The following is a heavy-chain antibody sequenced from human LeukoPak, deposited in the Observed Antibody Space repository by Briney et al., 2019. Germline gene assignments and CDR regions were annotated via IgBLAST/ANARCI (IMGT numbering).Heavy chain of an antibody. CDR3: ATSRKYDSSGFLGY. Sequence: ASVKVSCKASGYTFTSYGISRVRQAPGQGLEWMGWISTYNGNTNYGQKLQGRVTMTTDTSTSTAYMELRSLRSDDTAVYYCATSRKYDSSGFLGYWGQGTLVTVSS. J-gene: IGHJ4*02. CDR2: ISTYNGNT. CDR1: GYTFTSYG. V-gene: IGHV1-18*01. D-gene: IGHD3-22*01.